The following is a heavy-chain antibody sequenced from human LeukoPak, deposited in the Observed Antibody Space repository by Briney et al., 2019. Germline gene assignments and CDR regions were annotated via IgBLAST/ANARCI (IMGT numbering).Heavy chain of an antibody. Sequence: GRSLRLSCAASGFTFSNYGMHWVRQAPGKGLEWVALISYDGSNKYYADSVKGRFTISRDNSKNTLYLQMNSLRAEDTAVYYCAKVPLVYYDSSGYFDYWGQGTLVTVSS. V-gene: IGHV3-30*18. CDR2: ISYDGSNK. D-gene: IGHD3-22*01. J-gene: IGHJ4*02. CDR1: GFTFSNYG. CDR3: AKVPLVYYDSSGYFDY.